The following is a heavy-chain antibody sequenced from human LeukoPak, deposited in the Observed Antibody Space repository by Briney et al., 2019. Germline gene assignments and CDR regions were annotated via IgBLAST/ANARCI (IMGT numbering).Heavy chain of an antibody. CDR3: AREGVNYYDSSGPQAGAFDI. Sequence: ASVKVSCKASGYTFTGYYMHWVRQAPGQGLEWMGRINPNSGGTNYAQKFQDRVTMTRDTSISTAYMELSRLRSDDTAVYYCAREGVNYYDSSGPQAGAFDIWGQGTMVTVSS. D-gene: IGHD3-22*01. CDR1: GYTFTGYY. J-gene: IGHJ3*02. V-gene: IGHV1-2*06. CDR2: INPNSGGT.